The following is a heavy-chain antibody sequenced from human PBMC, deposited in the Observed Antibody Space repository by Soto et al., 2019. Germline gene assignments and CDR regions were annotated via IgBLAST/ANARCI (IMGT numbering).Heavy chain of an antibody. Sequence: ASVKVSCQASGYTLTSYYMHWVRQAPGQGLEWMGIINPSGGSTSYAQKFQGRVTMTRDTSTSTVYMELCSLRSEDTAVYYCARLELLWFVFDPWGQGTLVTVSS. CDR1: GYTLTSYY. CDR2: INPSGGST. CDR3: ARLELLWFVFDP. V-gene: IGHV1-46*01. J-gene: IGHJ5*02. D-gene: IGHD3-10*01.